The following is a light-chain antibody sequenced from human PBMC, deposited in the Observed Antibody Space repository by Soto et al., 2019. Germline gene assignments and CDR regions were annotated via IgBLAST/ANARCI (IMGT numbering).Light chain of an antibody. CDR2: KVS. J-gene: IGKJ3*01. CDR3: MQGTHWPFT. Sequence: DVVMTQSPLSLPVTLGQAASISCRSSQSLVSSDGETYLDWIQQRPGQSPRRLIYKVSNRDSGVPDRFSGSGSDTEFTLKISRVAAEDVGVYYCMQGTHWPFTFGPGTKVDIK. V-gene: IGKV2-30*01. CDR1: QSLVSSDGETY.